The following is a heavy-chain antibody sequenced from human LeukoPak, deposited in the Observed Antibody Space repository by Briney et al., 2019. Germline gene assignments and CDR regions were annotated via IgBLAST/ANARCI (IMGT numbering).Heavy chain of an antibody. D-gene: IGHD6-19*01. J-gene: IGHJ4*02. CDR2: IYYSGST. V-gene: IGHV4-38-2*02. CDR1: NSSIDTAYY. CDR3: ARATSYIAVTGTYFDY. Sequence: PSETLSLTCTVSNSSIDTAYYWAWIRQPPGKGLEWIANIYYSGSTYYNPSLKSRVTISVDTSKNQFSLRLNSVTAADSAVYYCARATSYIAVTGTYFDYWGQGTLVTVSS.